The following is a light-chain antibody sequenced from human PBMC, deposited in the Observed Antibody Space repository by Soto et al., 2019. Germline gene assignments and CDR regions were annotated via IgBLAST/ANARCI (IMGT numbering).Light chain of an antibody. CDR1: QSVGSN. Sequence: EIVLTQSPATLSLSPVERATLSCMASQSVGSNLAWYQQKPGQAPRLLIYDASNRATGIPARFSGSGSGTDFTLTISSLEPEDFAVYYCQQRSNWPPITLGQGTRLEI. V-gene: IGKV3-11*01. CDR3: QQRSNWPPIT. CDR2: DAS. J-gene: IGKJ5*01.